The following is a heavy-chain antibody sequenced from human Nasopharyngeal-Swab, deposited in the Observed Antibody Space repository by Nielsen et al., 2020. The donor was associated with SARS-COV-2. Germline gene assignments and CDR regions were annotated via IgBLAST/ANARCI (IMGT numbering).Heavy chain of an antibody. V-gene: IGHV4-34*01. CDR2: INHSGST. Sequence: SETLSLTCAVYGGSFSGYYWSWIRQPPGKGLEWIGEINHSGSTNYNPSLKSRVTISVDTSKNQFSLKLSSVTAADTAVYYCARGRSEDYGGGRFDYWGQGTLVTVSS. D-gene: IGHD4-23*01. CDR3: ARGRSEDYGGGRFDY. CDR1: GGSFSGYY. J-gene: IGHJ4*02.